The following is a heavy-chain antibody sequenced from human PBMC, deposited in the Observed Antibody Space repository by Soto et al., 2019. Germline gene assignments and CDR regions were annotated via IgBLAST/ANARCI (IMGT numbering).Heavy chain of an antibody. CDR1: GGTLSSDS. D-gene: IGHD3-10*01. Sequence: QVQLVQSGAELKKPGSSVKVSCMSSGGTLSSDSFSWVRQAPGQGLEWMGRIIPVLGIPNYAQKFQGRLTISADRSTTTGYMELSSLTSEDTAVYYFARVGDFYFDDWGQGTMGIVSS. CDR2: IIPVLGIP. CDR3: ARVGDFYFDD. J-gene: IGHJ4*02. V-gene: IGHV1-69*02.